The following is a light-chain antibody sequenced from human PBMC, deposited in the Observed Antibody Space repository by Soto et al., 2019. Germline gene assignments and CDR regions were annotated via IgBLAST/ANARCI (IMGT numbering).Light chain of an antibody. Sequence: EIVMTQSPATLSVSPGERATLSCRASQSVSSNFAWYQQKPGQAPRLLIYGASTRATGIPVRFSGSGSGTEFTLTISSLQYEDFAIYYCQQYNNLPPVTFGQGTKLEIK. CDR3: QQYNNLPPVT. J-gene: IGKJ2*01. V-gene: IGKV3-15*01. CDR2: GAS. CDR1: QSVSSN.